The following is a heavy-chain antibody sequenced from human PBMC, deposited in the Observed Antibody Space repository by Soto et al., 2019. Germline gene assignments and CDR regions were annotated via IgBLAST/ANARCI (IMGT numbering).Heavy chain of an antibody. CDR1: GYIFTTCT. Sequence: QVQLVQSGAEVKKPGASVKVSCKASGYIFTTCTMHWVRQAPGQRLEWMGWINAGNGNTRYSQKFQDRVTITRDTSASTTYMELSSLTSEDTTRYYCARDLEGTFDIWGQGTMVTVSS. J-gene: IGHJ3*02. CDR2: INAGNGNT. CDR3: ARDLEGTFDI. V-gene: IGHV1-3*01.